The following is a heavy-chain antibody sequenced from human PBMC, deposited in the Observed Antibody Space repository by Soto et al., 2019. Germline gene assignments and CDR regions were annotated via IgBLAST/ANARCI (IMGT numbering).Heavy chain of an antibody. V-gene: IGHV1-69*12. J-gene: IGHJ6*02. Sequence: QVQLVQSGAEVKKPGSSVKISCKASGGTFRTAAFSWVRQAPGQGLEWMGGIIPIFPTPDYAQKFQGRVTITADEXTTTTYTEMTSLRSEDTAIYYCARDKDRLQLGGNYYYIMDVWGQGTTVTVSS. CDR1: GGTFRTAA. CDR3: ARDKDRLQLGGNYYYIMDV. CDR2: IIPIFPTP. D-gene: IGHD1-1*01.